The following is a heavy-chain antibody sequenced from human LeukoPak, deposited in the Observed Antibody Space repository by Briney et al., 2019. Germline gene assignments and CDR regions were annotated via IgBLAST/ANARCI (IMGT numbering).Heavy chain of an antibody. CDR2: IYYSGST. V-gene: IGHV4-59*01. CDR1: GGSISSYY. D-gene: IGHD3-10*01. J-gene: IGHJ2*01. Sequence: PSETLSLTXTVSGGSISSYYWSWIRQPPGKGLEWIGYIYYSGSTNYNPSLKSRVTISVDTSKNQFSLKLSSVTAADTAVYYCAREIWFGELYFDLWGRGTLVTVSS. CDR3: AREIWFGELYFDL.